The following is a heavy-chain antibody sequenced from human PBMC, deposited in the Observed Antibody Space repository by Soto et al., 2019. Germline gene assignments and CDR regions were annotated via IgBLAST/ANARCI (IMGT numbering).Heavy chain of an antibody. CDR3: ARGEDYYYYYGMDV. V-gene: IGHV1-69*13. CDR2: IIPIFGTA. Sequence: ASVKVSCKASGGTFSSYAISWVRQAPGQGLGWMGGIIPIFGTANYAQKFQGRVTITADESTSTAYMELSSLRSEDTAVYYCARGEDYYYYYGMDVWGQGTTVTVSS. CDR1: GGTFSSYA. J-gene: IGHJ6*02.